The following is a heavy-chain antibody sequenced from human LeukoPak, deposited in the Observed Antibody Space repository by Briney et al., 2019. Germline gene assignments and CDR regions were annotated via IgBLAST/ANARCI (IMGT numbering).Heavy chain of an antibody. D-gene: IGHD5-24*01. CDR1: GYTFTGYY. Sequence: SVKVSCKASGYTFTGYYMHWVRQAPGQGLEWMGWINPNSGGTNYAQKFQGRVTMTRDTSISTAYMELSRLRSDDTAVYYCARGSPLDGYKYHPIDYWGQGTLVTVSS. V-gene: IGHV1-2*02. J-gene: IGHJ4*02. CDR3: ARGSPLDGYKYHPIDY. CDR2: INPNSGGT.